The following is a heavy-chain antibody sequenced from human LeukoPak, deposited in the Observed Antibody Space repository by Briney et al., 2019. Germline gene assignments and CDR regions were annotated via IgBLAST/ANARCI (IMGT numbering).Heavy chain of an antibody. CDR3: ARGRMSTILFDS. D-gene: IGHD5-24*01. Sequence: ASVKVSCKASGYTFTGYYIHWVRQAPAQGLEWMGWITPNSGGTNYAQKFQGRVTMTRDTSISTAYMELSRLRPNDTAVYYCARGRMSTILFDSWGQGTLVTVSS. V-gene: IGHV1-2*02. CDR1: GYTFTGYY. CDR2: ITPNSGGT. J-gene: IGHJ4*02.